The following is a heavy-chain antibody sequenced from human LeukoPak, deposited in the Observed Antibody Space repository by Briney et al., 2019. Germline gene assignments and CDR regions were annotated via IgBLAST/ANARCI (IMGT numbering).Heavy chain of an antibody. Sequence: GGSLRLSCAASEFTFSSYNMNWVRQAPGKGLEWVSSISSFSSYIYYADSVKGRFTISRDNSKNTLYLQMNSLRAEDTAVYYCAKGKRFRYFDNTKYYFDNWGQGTLVTVSS. V-gene: IGHV3-21*01. J-gene: IGHJ4*02. D-gene: IGHD3-9*01. CDR3: AKGKRFRYFDNTKYYFDN. CDR1: EFTFSSYN. CDR2: ISSFSSYI.